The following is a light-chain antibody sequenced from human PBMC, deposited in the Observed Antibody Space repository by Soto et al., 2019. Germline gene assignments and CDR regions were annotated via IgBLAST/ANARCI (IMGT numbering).Light chain of an antibody. CDR3: QQYGISPT. CDR1: QSVSSNY. J-gene: IGKJ1*01. V-gene: IGKV3-20*01. Sequence: DIVLTQSPGTLSLSPGERATLSCRSSQSVSSNYLAWYQQKPDQAPRLLIYDVSGRATGIPDRFSGSGSGTDFTLTISRLEPEDSAVYYCQQYGISPTFGQGTKVEIK. CDR2: DVS.